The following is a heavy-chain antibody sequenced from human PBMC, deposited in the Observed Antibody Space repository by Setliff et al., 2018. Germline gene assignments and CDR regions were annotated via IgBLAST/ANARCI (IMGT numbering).Heavy chain of an antibody. V-gene: IGHV4-4*08. D-gene: IGHD3-22*01. CDR1: GGSISSDY. J-gene: IGHJ4*02. CDR2: IYTKGSI. CDR3: ARRDSTGYYGYSFDF. Sequence: SETLSLTCTVSGGSISSDYWTWIRQSPGKGLEWIGYIYTKGSINYNPSLKSRVTISVDTSKNQLSLELASVTAADTAVYYCARRDSTGYYGYSFDFWGQGTLVTVSS.